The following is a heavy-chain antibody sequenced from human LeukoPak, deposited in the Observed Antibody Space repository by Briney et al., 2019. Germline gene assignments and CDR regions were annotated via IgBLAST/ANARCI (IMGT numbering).Heavy chain of an antibody. CDR3: ARDPPKESNYYYYYGMDV. V-gene: IGHV1-2*02. Sequence: ASVKVSCKTSGYTFTYYYMHWVRQAPGQGLEWMGWLNPNTGGANYAQKFQGRVTMTRDTSISTAYMEVTSLRSDDTAVYYCARDPPKESNYYYYYGMDVWGQGTTVTVSS. CDR1: GYTFTYYY. J-gene: IGHJ6*02. CDR2: LNPNTGGA.